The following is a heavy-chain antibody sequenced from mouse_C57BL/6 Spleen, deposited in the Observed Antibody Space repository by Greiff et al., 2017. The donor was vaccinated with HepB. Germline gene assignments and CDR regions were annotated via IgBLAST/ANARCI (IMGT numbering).Heavy chain of an antibody. J-gene: IGHJ1*03. CDR3: ARHGTLVKGGDFDV. D-gene: IGHD1-1*02. V-gene: IGHV5-6*01. CDR1: GFTFSSYG. Sequence: EVKLMESGGDLVKPGGSLKLSCAASGFTFSSYGMSWVRQTPDKRLEWVATISSGGSYTYYPDSVKGRFTISRDNAKNTLYLQMSSLKSEDTAMYYCARHGTLVKGGDFDVWGTGTTVTVSS. CDR2: ISSGGSYT.